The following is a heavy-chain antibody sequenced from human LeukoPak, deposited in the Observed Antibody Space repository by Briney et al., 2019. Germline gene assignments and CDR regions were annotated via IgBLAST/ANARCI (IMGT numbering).Heavy chain of an antibody. CDR3: ARTYYDSSGYYYPRY. Sequence: SETLSLTCTVSGGSISSYYWGWIRQPPGKGLEWIGYIYYSGSTNYNPSLKSRVTISVDTSKNQFSLKLSSVTAADTAVYYCARTYYDSSGYYYPRYWGQGTLVTVSS. CDR1: GGSISSYY. J-gene: IGHJ4*02. D-gene: IGHD3-22*01. CDR2: IYYSGST. V-gene: IGHV4-59*01.